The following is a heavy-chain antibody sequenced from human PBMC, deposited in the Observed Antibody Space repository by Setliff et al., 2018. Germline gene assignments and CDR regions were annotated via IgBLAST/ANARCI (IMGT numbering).Heavy chain of an antibody. CDR1: GGSISSGSYY. D-gene: IGHD2-21*01. V-gene: IGHV4-61*09. J-gene: IGHJ2*01. CDR3: AREGVGIVRRGYFDL. Sequence: SETLSLTCTVSGGSISSGSYYWSWIRQPAGKGLEWIGHIYTSGSTNYNPSLKSRVTISEDTSKNQFSLKLSSVTAADTAVYYCAREGVGIVRRGYFDLWGRGTLVTVSS. CDR2: IYTSGST.